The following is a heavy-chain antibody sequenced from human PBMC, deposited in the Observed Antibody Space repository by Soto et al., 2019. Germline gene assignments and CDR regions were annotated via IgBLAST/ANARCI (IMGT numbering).Heavy chain of an antibody. CDR3: ARDRDSVVPAATYFDY. CDR1: GFTFSSYA. D-gene: IGHD2-2*01. CDR2: ISYDGSNK. J-gene: IGHJ4*02. Sequence: GGSLRLSCAASGFTFSSYAMHWVRQAPGKGLEWVAVISYDGSNKYYADSVKGRFTISRDNSKNTLYLQMNSLRAEDTAVYYCARDRDSVVPAATYFDYWGQGTLVTVSS. V-gene: IGHV3-30-3*01.